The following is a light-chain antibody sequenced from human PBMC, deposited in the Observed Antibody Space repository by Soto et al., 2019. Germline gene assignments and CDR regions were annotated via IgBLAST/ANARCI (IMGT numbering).Light chain of an antibody. V-gene: IGLV8-61*01. CDR2: TTN. J-gene: IGLJ3*02. Sequence: QTVVTQEPSFSVSPGGTVTLTCGLSSGSVSTSYYPSWYQQTPGQAPRTLIYTTNTRSPGVPDRFSGSILGNKAALTITGAQADDESDYYCVLYMGSGIWVFGGGTKVTVL. CDR3: VLYMGSGIWV. CDR1: SGSVSTSYY.